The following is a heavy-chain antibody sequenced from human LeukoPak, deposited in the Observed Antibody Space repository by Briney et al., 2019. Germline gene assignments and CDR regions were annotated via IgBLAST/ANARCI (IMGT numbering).Heavy chain of an antibody. CDR2: ISGSGGRT. D-gene: IGHD3-10*01. CDR3: AKMEGKGKPTIYGFIDY. Sequence: GGSLRLSCAVSGFTFSSYVMTWVRQVPGKGLEWVSGISGSGGRTYYADSVKGRFTISRDNAKNTVYLQVNSLRAEDTAVYYCAKMEGKGKPTIYGFIDYWGQGTLVTVSS. CDR1: GFTFSSYV. J-gene: IGHJ4*02. V-gene: IGHV3-23*01.